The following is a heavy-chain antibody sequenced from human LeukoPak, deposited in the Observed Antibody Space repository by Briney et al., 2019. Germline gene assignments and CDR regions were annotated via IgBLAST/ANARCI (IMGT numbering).Heavy chain of an antibody. D-gene: IGHD3-3*01. J-gene: IGHJ4*02. CDR3: ASDFTQGGGLLED. Sequence: SETLSLTCTVSGASITSRFWTWVRQPPGKGLEWIGYISSTTSPTYNPSLESRVTMSLDTSKSQFSLRLASMTAADTAIYYCASDFTQGGGLLEDWGPGTLAVVSS. CDR1: GASITSRF. V-gene: IGHV4-59*11. CDR2: ISSTTSP.